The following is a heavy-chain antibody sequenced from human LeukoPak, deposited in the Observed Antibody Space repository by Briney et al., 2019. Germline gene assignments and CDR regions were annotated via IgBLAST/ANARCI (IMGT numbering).Heavy chain of an antibody. CDR1: GYSFTTYG. J-gene: IGHJ4*02. Sequence: ASVKVSCKASGYSFTTYGISWVRQAPGQGLEWMGWISPYNGNTNYAQKLQGRVTMTTDTSTSTAYMQLRSLRSDDTAVYYCARVPVAVTGTGAHDYWGQGTLATVSS. CDR3: ARVPVAVTGTGAHDY. V-gene: IGHV1-18*01. CDR2: ISPYNGNT. D-gene: IGHD6-19*01.